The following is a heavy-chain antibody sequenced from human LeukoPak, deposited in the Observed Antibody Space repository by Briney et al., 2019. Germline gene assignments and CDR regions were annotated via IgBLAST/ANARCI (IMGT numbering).Heavy chain of an antibody. D-gene: IGHD3-10*01. J-gene: IGHJ4*02. Sequence: SETLSLTCTVSGGSISSYYWSWIRQPPGKGLEWIGYIYYSGSTNYNPSLKSRVTISVDTSKNQFSLKLSSVTAADTAVYYCARGAYGSGSSQFDYWGQGTLVTVSS. CDR1: GGSISSYY. V-gene: IGHV4-59*01. CDR2: IYYSGST. CDR3: ARGAYGSGSSQFDY.